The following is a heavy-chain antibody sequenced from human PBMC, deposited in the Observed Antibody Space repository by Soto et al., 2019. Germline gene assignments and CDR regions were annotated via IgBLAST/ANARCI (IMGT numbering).Heavy chain of an antibody. D-gene: IGHD7-27*01. Sequence: HITLKESGPPLVKPTQTLTLTCTLSGFSLSTNGVGVGWIRQPPGKALQWLALIYLDDDKRYNPSLKSRLTITKDTSKNLVVLTMTNMDPVDTATYYCAHTELGTKLDYWGQGTLVTVSS. CDR3: AHTELGTKLDY. CDR1: GFSLSTNGVG. V-gene: IGHV2-5*02. J-gene: IGHJ4*02. CDR2: IYLDDDK.